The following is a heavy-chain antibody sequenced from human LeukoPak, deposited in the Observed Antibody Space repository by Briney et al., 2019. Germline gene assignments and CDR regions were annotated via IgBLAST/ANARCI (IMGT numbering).Heavy chain of an antibody. V-gene: IGHV3-64*04. D-gene: IGHD4-11*01. CDR3: ARDRGMTTETFDY. Sequence: PGGSLRLSCAASGFTFDDYSMHWVRQAPGKGLEYVSAISSNGGSTYYADSVKGRFTISRDNSKNTLYLQMNSLRPEDTAVYYCARDRGMTTETFDYWGQGTLVTVSS. J-gene: IGHJ4*02. CDR2: ISSNGGST. CDR1: GFTFDDYS.